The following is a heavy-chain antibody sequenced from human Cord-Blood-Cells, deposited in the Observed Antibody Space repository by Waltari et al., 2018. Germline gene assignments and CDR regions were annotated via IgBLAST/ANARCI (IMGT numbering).Heavy chain of an antibody. J-gene: IGHJ4*02. Sequence: QVQLVQSGAEVKKPGASVKVSCKASGYTFTGYYMHWVRQAPGQGLEWMGWINPNSGGTNYAQKLQGWVTMTRDTSISTAYMELSRLRSDDTAVYYCASGSGYSSSWYFDYWGQGTLVTVSS. CDR3: ASGSGYSSSWYFDY. CDR1: GYTFTGYY. V-gene: IGHV1-2*04. CDR2: INPNSGGT. D-gene: IGHD6-13*01.